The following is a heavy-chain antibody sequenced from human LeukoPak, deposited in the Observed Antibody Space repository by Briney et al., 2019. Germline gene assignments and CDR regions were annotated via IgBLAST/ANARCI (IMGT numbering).Heavy chain of an antibody. D-gene: IGHD3-10*01. CDR2: IYPGDSDT. Sequence: GGSLKISCKGSGYSFTSYWIGWVRQMPGKGLEWMGIIYPGDSDTRYSPSFQGQVTMSADMSISTVYLQWNSLKASDTAMYYCAYYGSGSYSNSYNWFDPWGQGTLVTVSS. J-gene: IGHJ5*02. CDR3: AYYGSGSYSNSYNWFDP. V-gene: IGHV5-51*01. CDR1: GYSFTSYW.